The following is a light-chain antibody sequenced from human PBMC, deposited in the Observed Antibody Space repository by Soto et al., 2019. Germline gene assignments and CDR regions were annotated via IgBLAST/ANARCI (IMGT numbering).Light chain of an antibody. CDR2: AAS. J-gene: IGKJ4*01. Sequence: PGDRATLSCRASQSVRSNFLAWYQQKPGQAPRLLIYAASSRATGIPDRFSGSGSGTDFTLTISRLEPEDFAVYYCQHYDTSPSLTFGGGTRVEIK. V-gene: IGKV3-20*01. CDR1: QSVRSNF. CDR3: QHYDTSPSLT.